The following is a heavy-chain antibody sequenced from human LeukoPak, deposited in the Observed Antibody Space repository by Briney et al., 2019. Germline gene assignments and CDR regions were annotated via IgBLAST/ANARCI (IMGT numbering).Heavy chain of an antibody. CDR3: ARGQPYYYFDY. D-gene: IGHD6-13*01. Sequence: SETLSLTCAVSGGSISSGGYSWSWIRQPPGKGLEWIGYIYHSGSTYYNPSLKSRVTISVDRSKNQFSLKLSSVTAADTAVYYCARGQPYYYFDYWGQGTLVTVSS. J-gene: IGHJ4*02. CDR1: GGSISSGGYS. V-gene: IGHV4-30-2*01. CDR2: IYHSGST.